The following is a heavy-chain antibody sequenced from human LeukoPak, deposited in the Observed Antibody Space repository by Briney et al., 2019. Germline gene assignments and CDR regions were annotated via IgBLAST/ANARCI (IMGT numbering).Heavy chain of an antibody. CDR3: ATWIGSITMVRGVQDAFDI. Sequence: ASVKVSCKVSGNTLSELSMHWVRQAPGKGLEWMGGFDPEDGETIYAQKFQGRVTMTEDTSTDAAYMELSSLRSEDTAVYYCATWIGSITMVRGVQDAFDIWGQGTMVTASS. V-gene: IGHV1-24*01. CDR2: FDPEDGET. J-gene: IGHJ3*02. CDR1: GNTLSELS. D-gene: IGHD3-10*01.